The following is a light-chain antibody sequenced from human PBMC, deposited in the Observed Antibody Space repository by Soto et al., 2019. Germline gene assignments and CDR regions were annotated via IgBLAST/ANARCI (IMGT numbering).Light chain of an antibody. J-gene: IGKJ1*01. Sequence: DIQLTQSPSSLSASVGDRVTITCRASQGINNYLAWYQQKPGKVPTLLIYGASTLHSGVPSRFRGSGSGTDFTLTISSLQPEDVATHYCQKYKSGPRTFGQGTKVEIK. CDR2: GAS. CDR1: QGINNY. CDR3: QKYKSGPRT. V-gene: IGKV1-27*01.